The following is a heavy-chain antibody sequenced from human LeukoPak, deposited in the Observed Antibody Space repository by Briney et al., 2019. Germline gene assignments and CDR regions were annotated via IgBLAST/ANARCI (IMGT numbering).Heavy chain of an antibody. Sequence: GGSLRLSCAASGLTCSHNYVSWVRQAPGKGLEWVSAIHTSGDTCYADSVKGRFTISRDNPTNSLYLQINSLRAEDTALYYCGRLARNAWYAVDYWGQGTLVTVSS. CDR3: GRLARNAWYAVDY. J-gene: IGHJ4*02. CDR1: GLTCSHNY. CDR2: IHTSGDT. V-gene: IGHV3-53*01. D-gene: IGHD6-19*01.